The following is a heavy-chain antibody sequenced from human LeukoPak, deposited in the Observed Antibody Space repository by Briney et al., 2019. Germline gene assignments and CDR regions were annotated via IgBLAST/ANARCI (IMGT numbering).Heavy chain of an antibody. V-gene: IGHV3-30*18. D-gene: IGHD3-16*01. CDR3: AKDYGGYFDY. CDR2: ISYDGSNK. Sequence: GGSLRLSCAASGFTFSSYGMHWVRQAPGKGLEWVAVISYDGSNKYYADSVKGRFTISRDNSKNTLYLQMNSLRAEDTAVYYCAKDYGGYFDYWGQGTLVTVSS. J-gene: IGHJ4*02. CDR1: GFTFSSYG.